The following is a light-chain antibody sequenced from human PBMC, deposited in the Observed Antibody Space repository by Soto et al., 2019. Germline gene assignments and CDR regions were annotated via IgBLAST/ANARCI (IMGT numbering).Light chain of an antibody. CDR2: WAS. J-gene: IGKJ1*01. V-gene: IGKV4-1*01. CDR1: QSILYTSSKTNY. CDR3: HQYHSTPQR. Sequence: DIVMTQSPDSLAVSLGERASLNCKSSQSILYTSSKTNYLAWYQYKPGQPPKLLVYWASTRQSGVPARFSGIGSETNNTLTISSPQAEEVAVYYSHQYHSTPQRFGQGVRVDIK.